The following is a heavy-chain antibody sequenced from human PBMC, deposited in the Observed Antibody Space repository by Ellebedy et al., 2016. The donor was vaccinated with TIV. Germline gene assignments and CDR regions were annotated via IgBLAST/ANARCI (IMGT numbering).Heavy chain of an antibody. D-gene: IGHD6-19*01. CDR3: ARGSWACSGSMDV. CDR1: GFNFVNFA. CDR2: ISAGEGKT. J-gene: IGHJ6*02. Sequence: GGSLRLSCEASGFNFVNFAMSWVRQRPRKGLEWVAHISAGEGKTHYADSVKGRFTISSDNAKNTLYLQMNSLRAEDTAVYYCARGSWACSGSMDVWGQGTTVTVSS. V-gene: IGHV3-23*01.